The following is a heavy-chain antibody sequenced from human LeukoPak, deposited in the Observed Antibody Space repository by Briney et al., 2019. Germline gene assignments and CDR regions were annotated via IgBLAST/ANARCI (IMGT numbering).Heavy chain of an antibody. V-gene: IGHV3-49*04. CDR1: GFTFGDYA. D-gene: IGHD6-13*01. CDR2: IRSKAYGGTT. Sequence: GGSLRLSCTASGFTFGDYAMSWVRQAPGKGLEWVGFIRSKAYGGTTEYAASVKGRFTISRDDSKSIAYLQMNSLKTEDTAVYYCTREVTGIAADYDYWGQGTLVTVSS. CDR3: TREVTGIAADYDY. J-gene: IGHJ4*02.